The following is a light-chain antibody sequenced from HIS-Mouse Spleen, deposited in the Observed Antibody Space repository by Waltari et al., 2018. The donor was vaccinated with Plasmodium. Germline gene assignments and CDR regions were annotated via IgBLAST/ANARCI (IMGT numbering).Light chain of an antibody. CDR2: AAS. CDR3: QQYYSYPYT. V-gene: IGKV1-8*01. Sequence: AIRMTQSPSSFSASTGDRVTITCRASQGISSYLAWYQQKPGKAPKLLIYAASTLQSGVTSRVSGSGAGTDFTLTISCLQAEDFATYYCQQYYSYPYTVGQGTKLEIK. J-gene: IGKJ2*01. CDR1: QGISSY.